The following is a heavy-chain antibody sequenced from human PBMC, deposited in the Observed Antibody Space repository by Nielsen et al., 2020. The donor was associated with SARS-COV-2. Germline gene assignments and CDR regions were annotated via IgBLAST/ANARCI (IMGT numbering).Heavy chain of an antibody. D-gene: IGHD5-24*01. CDR3: ARDRGDGYNSGLDY. V-gene: IGHV7-4-1*02. CDR1: GYTFKRNA. J-gene: IGHJ4*02. CDR2: INTNTGNP. Sequence: ASVKVSCKASGYTFKRNAMNWVRQAPGQGLEWMGWINTNTGNPTYAQGFTSRFVFSLDTSVSTAFLEISNLKAEDTAVYYCARDRGDGYNSGLDYWGQGTLVTVSS.